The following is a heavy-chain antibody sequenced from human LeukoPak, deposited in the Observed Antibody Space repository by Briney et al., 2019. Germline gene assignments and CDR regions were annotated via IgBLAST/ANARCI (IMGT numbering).Heavy chain of an antibody. CDR3: ARLTWICSNGVCYSGFDY. J-gene: IGHJ4*02. CDR1: EFIFSSYW. D-gene: IGHD2-8*01. V-gene: IGHV3-7*01. CDR2: IKQDESEK. Sequence: GGSLRLSCAASEFIFSSYWMGWVRQAPGKGLEWVANIKQDESEKYYVDSVKGRFTISRDNAKNSLYLQMNSLRADDTAIYYCARLTWICSNGVCYSGFDYWGQGTLVTVSS.